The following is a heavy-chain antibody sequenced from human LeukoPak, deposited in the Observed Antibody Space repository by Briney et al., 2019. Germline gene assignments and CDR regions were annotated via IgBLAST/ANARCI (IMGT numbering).Heavy chain of an antibody. V-gene: IGHV3-21*01. CDR1: GFTFSSYS. J-gene: IGHJ6*02. CDR2: ISSSSSYI. D-gene: IGHD6-19*01. Sequence: PGGSLRLSCAASGFTFSSYSMNWVRQAPGEGLEWVSFISSSSSYIYYADSVKGRFTISRDNAKNSLYLQMNSLRAEDTAVYYCAREQWPSGSNYYYGMDVWGQGTTVTVSS. CDR3: AREQWPSGSNYYYGMDV.